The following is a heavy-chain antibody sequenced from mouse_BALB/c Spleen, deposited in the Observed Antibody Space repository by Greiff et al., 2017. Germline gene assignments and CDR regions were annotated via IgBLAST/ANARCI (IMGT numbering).Heavy chain of an antibody. CDR1: GFTFSSYT. V-gene: IGHV5-12-2*01. Sequence: EVQRVESGGGLVQPGGSLKLSCAASGFTFSSYTMSWVRQTPEKRLEWVAYISNGGGSTYYPDTVKGRFTISRDNAKNTLYLQMSSLKSEDTAMYYCARESYDRYGDYFDYWGQGTTLTVSS. CDR3: ARESYDRYGDYFDY. J-gene: IGHJ2*01. CDR2: ISNGGGST. D-gene: IGHD2-14*01.